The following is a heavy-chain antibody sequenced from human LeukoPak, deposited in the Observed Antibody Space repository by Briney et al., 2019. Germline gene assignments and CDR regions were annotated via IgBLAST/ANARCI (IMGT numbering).Heavy chain of an antibody. J-gene: IGHJ3*02. CDR3: AREKDCGSGWYPDI. D-gene: IGHD6-19*01. V-gene: IGHV1-2*02. CDR2: INPNSGGT. Sequence: ASVKVSCKASGYTFTGYYMHWVRQAPGQGLEWMGWINPNSGGTNYAQRFQGRVTMTRDTSISTAYMELSRLRSDDTAVYYCAREKDCGSGWYPDIWGQGTMVTVSS. CDR1: GYTFTGYY.